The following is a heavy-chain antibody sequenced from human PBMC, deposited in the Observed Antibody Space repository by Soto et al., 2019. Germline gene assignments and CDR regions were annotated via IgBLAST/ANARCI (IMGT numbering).Heavy chain of an antibody. D-gene: IGHD3-22*01. J-gene: IGHJ4*02. CDR2: IIPIFGTA. V-gene: IGHV1-69*06. CDR1: GGTFSSYA. CDR3: ARDKRSSYDSSGYRQGNYFDY. Sequence: GXSVKVSYKASGGTFSSYAISWVRQAPVQGLEWMGGIIPIFGTANYAQKFQGRVTITADKSTSTAYMELSSLRSEDTAVYYCARDKRSSYDSSGYRQGNYFDYWGQGTLVTVYS.